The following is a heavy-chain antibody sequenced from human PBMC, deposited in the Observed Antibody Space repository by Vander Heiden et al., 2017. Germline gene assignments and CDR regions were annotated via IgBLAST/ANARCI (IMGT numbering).Heavy chain of an antibody. J-gene: IGHJ3*02. V-gene: IGHV3-7*01. D-gene: IGHD3-22*01. CDR3: ARDPYDSGGYAAFDM. Sequence: VHLVESGGGLVQPGGSLRLSCAAAGINLKTCWMHWDRQAPGKGLEWVANIQQDGSETHYVDSVEGRFTISRDNAKNSLYLHMDSLRADDTALYYCARDPYDSGGYAAFDMWGQGTLVTVSS. CDR1: GINLKTCW. CDR2: IQQDGSET.